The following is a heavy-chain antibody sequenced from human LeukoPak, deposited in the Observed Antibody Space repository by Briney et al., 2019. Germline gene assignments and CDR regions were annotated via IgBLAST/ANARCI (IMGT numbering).Heavy chain of an antibody. CDR2: ISGDGGST. D-gene: IGHD6-19*01. CDR3: AKGRHSSGWYDLDY. J-gene: IGHJ4*02. V-gene: IGHV3-43*02. Sequence: GGSLRLSCAASGFTFDDYAMHWVRQAPGKGLEWVSLISGDGGSTNYADSVKGRFTISRDNSKNSLYLQMNSLRTEDTALYYCAKGRHSSGWYDLDYWGQGTLVTVSS. CDR1: GFTFDDYA.